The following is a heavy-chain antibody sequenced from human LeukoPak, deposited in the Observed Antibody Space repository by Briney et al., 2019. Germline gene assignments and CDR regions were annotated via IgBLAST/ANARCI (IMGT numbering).Heavy chain of an antibody. J-gene: IGHJ5*02. Sequence: ASVKVSCKVSGYTLTELSMHWVRQAPGKGLEWMGGFDPEDGETIYAQKFQGRVTMTEDTSTDTAYMELSSLRSEDTAVYYCATLIAAAGRRIVGVGYWFDPWGQGTLVTVSS. D-gene: IGHD6-13*01. V-gene: IGHV1-24*01. CDR1: GYTLTELS. CDR3: ATLIAAAGRRIVGVGYWFDP. CDR2: FDPEDGET.